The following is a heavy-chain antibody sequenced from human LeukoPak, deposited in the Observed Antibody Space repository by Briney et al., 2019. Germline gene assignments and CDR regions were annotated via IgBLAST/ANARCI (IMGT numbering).Heavy chain of an antibody. CDR3: ASSEIIAVAGNTLDY. V-gene: IGHV1-46*01. D-gene: IGHD6-19*01. Sequence: ASVKVSCKASGYTFTSYYMHWVRQAPGQGLEWMGIINPSGGSTSYAQKFQGRVTMTRDMSTSTVYMELSSLRSEDTAVYYCASSEIIAVAGNTLDYWGQGALVTVSS. J-gene: IGHJ4*02. CDR1: GYTFTSYY. CDR2: INPSGGST.